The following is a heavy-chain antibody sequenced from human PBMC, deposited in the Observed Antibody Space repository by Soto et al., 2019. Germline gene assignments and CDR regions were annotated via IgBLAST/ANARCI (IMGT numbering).Heavy chain of an antibody. CDR1: GSTFASYY. V-gene: IGHV1-46*01. Sequence: GASVKVSCKASGSTFASYYMHWVRQAPGQGLEWMGIINPSGGSTSYAQKFQGRVTMTRDTSTSTVYMELSSLRSEDTAVYYCARDLRSTSDFWSGYRDAFDIWGQGTMVTVSS. CDR2: INPSGGST. CDR3: ARDLRSTSDFWSGYRDAFDI. J-gene: IGHJ3*02. D-gene: IGHD3-3*01.